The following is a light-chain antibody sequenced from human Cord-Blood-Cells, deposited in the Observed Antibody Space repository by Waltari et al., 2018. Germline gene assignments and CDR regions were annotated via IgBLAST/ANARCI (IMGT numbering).Light chain of an antibody. CDR1: QSISSY. Sequence: DIQMTQSPSSLSASVGDRVTITCRASQSISSYLNWYQQKPGKAPKLLIYAASSLQSGVPSRFSGSGYGTDFTLTISSLQPGDFATYYCQQSYSTPTFGQGTKVEIK. CDR3: QQSYSTPT. V-gene: IGKV1-39*01. CDR2: AAS. J-gene: IGKJ1*01.